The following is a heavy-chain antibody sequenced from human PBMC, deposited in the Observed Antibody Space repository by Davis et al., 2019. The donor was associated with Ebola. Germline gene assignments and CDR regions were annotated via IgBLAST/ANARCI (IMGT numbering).Heavy chain of an antibody. CDR2: IYYSGAT. J-gene: IGHJ4*02. Sequence: SETLSLTCTVSGGSISSSSYHWGWIRQPPGKGLEWIGTIYYSGATYYNPSLKSRVSISVDTSKNQFSLKLSSVTAADTAVYYCARLSWKQYDYWGQGTLVTVSS. CDR3: ARLSWKQYDY. V-gene: IGHV4-39*01. D-gene: IGHD1-1*01. CDR1: GGSISSSSYH.